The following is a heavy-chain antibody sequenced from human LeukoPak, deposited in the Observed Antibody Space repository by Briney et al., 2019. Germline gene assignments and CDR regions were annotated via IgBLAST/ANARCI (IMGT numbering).Heavy chain of an antibody. Sequence: SETLSLTFAVYGGSFSGYYWSWIRQPPGKGLEWIGEINHSGSTNYNPSLKSRVTISVDTSKNQFSLKLSSVTAADTAVYYCAREGAYYGDFYGMDVWGQGTTVTVSS. J-gene: IGHJ6*02. CDR2: INHSGST. CDR1: GGSFSGYY. D-gene: IGHD3-10*01. V-gene: IGHV4-34*01. CDR3: AREGAYYGDFYGMDV.